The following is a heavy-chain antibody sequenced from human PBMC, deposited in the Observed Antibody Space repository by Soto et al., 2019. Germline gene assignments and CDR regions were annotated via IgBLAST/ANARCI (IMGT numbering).Heavy chain of an antibody. Sequence: SGPTLVNPTETLTLTCTVSGFSLSNARMGVSWIRQPPGKALEWLAHIFSNDEKSYSTSLKSRLTISKDTSKSQVVLTMTNMDPVDTATYYCARILSEVEQWLAWGGDGPFDYWGQGTLVTVSS. CDR3: ARILSEVEQWLAWGGDGPFDY. D-gene: IGHD6-19*01. CDR2: IFSNDEK. J-gene: IGHJ4*02. CDR1: GFSLSNARMG. V-gene: IGHV2-26*01.